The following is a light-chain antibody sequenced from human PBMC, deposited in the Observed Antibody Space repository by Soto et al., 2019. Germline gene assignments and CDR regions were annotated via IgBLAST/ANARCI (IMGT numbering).Light chain of an antibody. Sequence: SYELTQPPSVSVAPGQTARITCGGTNIGSKSVHWYQQKPGQAPVLVVYDDSDRPSGIPERFSGSNSGNTATLTISRVEAGDEADYYCQVWDSSSVLFGGGTKVTVL. CDR1: NIGSKS. CDR3: QVWDSSSVL. CDR2: DDS. J-gene: IGLJ2*01. V-gene: IGLV3-21*02.